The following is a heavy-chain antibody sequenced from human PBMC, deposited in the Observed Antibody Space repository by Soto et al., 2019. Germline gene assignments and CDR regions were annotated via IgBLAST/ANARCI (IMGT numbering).Heavy chain of an antibody. CDR2: TDHSGSP. V-gene: IGHV4-30-2*01. D-gene: IGHD3-10*01. Sequence: SATLSLTCDLSGDTISTGGYTWACIRQTPGKALEWMGHTDHSGSPYYNPSLKSRVTISVDTSKNQFSLKLSSVTAADTAVYYCARARNLLLWFGELYQPLDYWGQGTLVTVSS. CDR3: ARARNLLLWFGELYQPLDY. CDR1: GDTISTGGYT. J-gene: IGHJ4*02.